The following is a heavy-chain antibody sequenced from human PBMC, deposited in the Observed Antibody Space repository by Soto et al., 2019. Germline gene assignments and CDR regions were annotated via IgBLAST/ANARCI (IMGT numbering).Heavy chain of an antibody. J-gene: IGHJ4*02. CDR3: AIQEGIGAGEPMDV. CDR1: GYNFTAYW. CDR2: IYPYDSTS. D-gene: IGHD2-21*01. V-gene: IGHV5-51*01. Sequence: GESLKISCKPSGYNFTAYWIAWVRQMPGKDLEWMGSIYPYDSTSRYNPSFQGQVTFSADKSINIVFLQWTTVKASDTATYSFAIQEGIGAGEPMDVWGRGTPVTVSS.